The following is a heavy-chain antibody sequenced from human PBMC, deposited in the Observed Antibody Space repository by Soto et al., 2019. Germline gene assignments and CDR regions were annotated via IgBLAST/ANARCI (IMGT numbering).Heavy chain of an antibody. J-gene: IGHJ6*03. CDR1: GYTFTSYG. CDR2: ISAYNGNT. CDR3: ARVNYSNRPYYYYYSMDV. D-gene: IGHD4-4*01. Sequence: QVQLVQSGAEVKKPGASVKVSCKASGYTFTSYGISWVRQAPGQGLEWMGWISAYNGNTNYAQKLQGRVTMTTDTSTSPAYMELRSLRSDDTAVYYCARVNYSNRPYYYYYSMDVWGKGTTVTASS. V-gene: IGHV1-18*01.